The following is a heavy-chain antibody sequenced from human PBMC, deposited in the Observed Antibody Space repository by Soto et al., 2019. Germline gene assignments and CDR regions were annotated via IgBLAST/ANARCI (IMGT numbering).Heavy chain of an antibody. V-gene: IGHV4-34*01. D-gene: IGHD2-2*01. Sequence: SETLSLTCAFYGGSFSGYYWIWIRQPPGKGLEWIGEINHSGSTNYNPSLKSRVTISVDTSKNQFSLKLSSMTAADTAVYYCARVGDIVVVPAAMRYYYYYMDVWGKGTTVTVSS. CDR2: INHSGST. J-gene: IGHJ6*03. CDR3: ARVGDIVVVPAAMRYYYYYMDV. CDR1: GGSFSGYY.